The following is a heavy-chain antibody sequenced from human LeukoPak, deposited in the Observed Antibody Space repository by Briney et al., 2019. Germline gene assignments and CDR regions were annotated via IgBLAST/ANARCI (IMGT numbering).Heavy chain of an antibody. CDR3: GTLLSNGPFDY. V-gene: IGHV1-2*02. J-gene: IGHJ4*02. Sequence: ASVKVSCKASGFTFTDYYMHWVRQAPGQGLEWMGWIYPNSGATKYAQKFQGRVTTTRDTSISTAYMELSGLRSDDTAVYYCGTLLSNGPFDYWGQGSLVTVSS. CDR1: GFTFTDYY. CDR2: IYPNSGAT.